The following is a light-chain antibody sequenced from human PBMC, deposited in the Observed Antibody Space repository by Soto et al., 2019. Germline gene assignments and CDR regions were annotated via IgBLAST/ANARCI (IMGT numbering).Light chain of an antibody. Sequence: QSVLTQPRSVSGSPGQSVTISCTGTSSDVGGYNSVSWYQQHPGKAPKLMIYAVTKRPSGVPARFSGSKSGNTASLTISGLQAEDEADYYCCSYAGTYTVVFGTGTKLTAL. CDR1: SSDVGGYNS. CDR3: CSYAGTYTVV. V-gene: IGLV2-11*01. J-gene: IGLJ1*01. CDR2: AVT.